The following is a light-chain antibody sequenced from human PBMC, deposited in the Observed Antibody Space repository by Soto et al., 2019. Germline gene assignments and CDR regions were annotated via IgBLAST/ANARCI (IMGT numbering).Light chain of an antibody. CDR3: QQSQT. Sequence: EIVLTQSPGTLSLSPGERATLSCRASQSVSSSYLAWYQRKPGQAPRLLIYGASSRATGIPDRFSGSGSGTDFTLTISRLEPEDFAVYYCQQSQTFGQGTKVDIK. CDR1: QSVSSSY. CDR2: GAS. J-gene: IGKJ1*01. V-gene: IGKV3-20*01.